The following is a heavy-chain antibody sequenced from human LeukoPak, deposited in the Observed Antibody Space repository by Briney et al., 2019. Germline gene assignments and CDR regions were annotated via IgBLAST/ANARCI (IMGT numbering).Heavy chain of an antibody. V-gene: IGHV1-69*04. Sequence: GASVKVSCRASGVTLRTYAISCVRQAPGHGLEWMGRIIPKLGITKYAQSFQGRVTLTADKSTSAAYMELRSLRSEDSAIYYCATDDAIIRAFDIWGQGTVVTVSS. D-gene: IGHD2-8*01. CDR1: GVTLRTYA. CDR3: ATDDAIIRAFDI. CDR2: IIPKLGIT. J-gene: IGHJ3*02.